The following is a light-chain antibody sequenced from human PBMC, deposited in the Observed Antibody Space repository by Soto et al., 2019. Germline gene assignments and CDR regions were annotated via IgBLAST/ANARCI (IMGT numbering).Light chain of an antibody. CDR3: SSYTTRSSVV. J-gene: IGLJ2*01. CDR2: DVS. CDR1: SSDVGGYDY. Sequence: QSVLTQPASVSGSPGQSITISCTGTSSDVGGYDYVSWYQHHPGKAPKLMIYDVSNRPSGVSNRFSGSKSANTASLTISGLQAADEADYYCSSYTTRSSVVFGGATKVTVL. V-gene: IGLV2-14*03.